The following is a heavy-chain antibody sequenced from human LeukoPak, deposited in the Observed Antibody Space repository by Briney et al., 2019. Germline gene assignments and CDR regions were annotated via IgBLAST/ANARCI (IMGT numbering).Heavy chain of an antibody. CDR3: AKDPMVRGVINGMDV. Sequence: TGGSLRLSCAASGVTFSSHGIHWVRQAPGKGLEWVAVISYDGRNKHYADSVKGRFTISRDNSQNTLYLQMNSLRPDDTAVYYCAKDPMVRGVINGMDVWGQGTTVIVSS. CDR2: ISYDGRNK. D-gene: IGHD3-10*01. CDR1: GVTFSSHG. V-gene: IGHV3-30*18. J-gene: IGHJ6*02.